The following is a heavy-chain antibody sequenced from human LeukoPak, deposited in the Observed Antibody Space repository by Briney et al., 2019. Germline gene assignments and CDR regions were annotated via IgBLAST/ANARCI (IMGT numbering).Heavy chain of an antibody. V-gene: IGHV4-34*01. J-gene: IGHJ4*02. CDR3: ARGDSYCSSTSCFYNWITG. CDR1: GGSISSYY. CDR2: INHSGST. D-gene: IGHD2-2*01. Sequence: SETLSLTCTVSGGSISSYYWSWIRQPPGKGLEWIGEINHSGSTNYNPSLKSRVTISVDTSKNQFSLKLSSVTAADTAVYYCARGDSYCSSTSCFYNWITGWGQGTLVTVSS.